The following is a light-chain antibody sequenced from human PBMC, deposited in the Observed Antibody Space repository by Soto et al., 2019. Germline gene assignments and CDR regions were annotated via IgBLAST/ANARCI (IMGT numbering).Light chain of an antibody. CDR2: GAS. CDR1: QSIGSN. CDR3: QQYNEWPPLT. Sequence: EVLMTQSQGTLCVSPGERVTVSCRASQSIGSNLAWYQQKPGQAPRLLIFGASTRATGIPARFSGSGSGTEFTLTISSLQSEDFAVYYCQQYNEWPPLTFGGGTKVDIK. V-gene: IGKV3-15*01. J-gene: IGKJ4*01.